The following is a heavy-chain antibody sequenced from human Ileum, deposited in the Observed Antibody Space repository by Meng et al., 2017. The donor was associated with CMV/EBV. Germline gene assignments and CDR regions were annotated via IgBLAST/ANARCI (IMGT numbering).Heavy chain of an antibody. CDR3: ARRGHTYVDS. CDR1: GYTFANHW. Sequence: GESLKISCKGFGYTFANHWIFWVRQTPGNGLEWVGMIDPDDSDVRYSPTFQGQVAISADKSVSTAYLQWSSLKASDTATYYCARRGHTYVDSWGQGKLV. V-gene: IGHV5-51*01. J-gene: IGHJ4*02. CDR2: IDPDDSDV. D-gene: IGHD2/OR15-2a*01.